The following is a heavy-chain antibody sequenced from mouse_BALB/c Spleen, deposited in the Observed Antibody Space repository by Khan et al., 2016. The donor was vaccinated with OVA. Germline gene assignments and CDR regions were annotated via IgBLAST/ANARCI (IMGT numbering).Heavy chain of an antibody. CDR3: ARDSSFLCDAMDY. V-gene: IGHV1S56*01. CDR2: IYPGSFNT. Sequence: QVQLQQSGPELVKPGASVRISCKASGYTFTTYYLHWVKQRPGQGLEWIGWIYPGSFNTNYTEKFKGKATLTADKSSNTAYMELSSLTSEDSAVYFCARDSSFLCDAMDYWGQVTSVTVSS. CDR1: GYTFTTYY. J-gene: IGHJ4*01.